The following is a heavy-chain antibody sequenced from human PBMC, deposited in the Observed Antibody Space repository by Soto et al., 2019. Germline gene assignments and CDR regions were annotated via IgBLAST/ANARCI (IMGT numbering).Heavy chain of an antibody. Sequence: GESLKISCKGSGYSFTTYWIGWVRQMPGKGLEWVSGIGTAGDTYYPGSVKGRFTISRENAKSSLYLQMNSLTAGDTAVYYCTRVDPYYDILTGYYYYYNIDVWGQGTTVTVS. CDR1: GYSFTTYW. CDR3: TRVDPYYDILTGYYYYYNIDV. J-gene: IGHJ6*02. V-gene: IGHV3-13*01. CDR2: IGTAGDT. D-gene: IGHD3-9*01.